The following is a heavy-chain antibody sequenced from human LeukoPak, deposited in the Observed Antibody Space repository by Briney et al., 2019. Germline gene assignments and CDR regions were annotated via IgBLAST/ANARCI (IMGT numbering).Heavy chain of an antibody. CDR2: INPNSGGT. Sequence: ASVKVSCKASGYTFTSYGISWVRQAAGQGLEWMGWINPNSGGTNYAQKFQGRVTMTRDTSISTAYMELSRLRSDDTAVYYCARVTQYQLELDYWGQGTLVTVSS. J-gene: IGHJ4*02. D-gene: IGHD2-2*01. V-gene: IGHV1-2*02. CDR1: GYTFTSYG. CDR3: ARVTQYQLELDY.